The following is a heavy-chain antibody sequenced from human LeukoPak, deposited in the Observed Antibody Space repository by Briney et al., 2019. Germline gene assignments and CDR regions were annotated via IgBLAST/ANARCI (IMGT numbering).Heavy chain of an antibody. V-gene: IGHV3-30*04. CDR3: ARAHLSSSWQSSDY. Sequence: QTGGSLRLSCAASGFTFSSYAMHWVRQAPGKGLEWVAVISYDGSNKYYADSVKGRFTISRDNSKNTLFLQMNSLRTEDTAVYYCARAHLSSSWQSSDYWGQGTLVTVSS. D-gene: IGHD6-13*01. CDR2: ISYDGSNK. J-gene: IGHJ4*02. CDR1: GFTFSSYA.